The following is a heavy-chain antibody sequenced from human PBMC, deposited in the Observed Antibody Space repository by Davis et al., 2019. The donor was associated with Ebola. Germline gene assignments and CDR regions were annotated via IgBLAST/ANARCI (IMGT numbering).Heavy chain of an antibody. V-gene: IGHV5-51*01. CDR2: IYPSDSDT. CDR3: ARPARGGNGDYYMDV. D-gene: IGHD3-16*01. J-gene: IGHJ6*03. CDR1: GYRFTSYW. Sequence: GESLKISCKGSGYRFTSYWIGWVRQMPGKGLEWMGIIYPSDSDTRYSPSFQGQVTISADKSIGTAYLQWSSLKASDTAMYDCARPARGGNGDYYMDVWGKGTTVTVSS.